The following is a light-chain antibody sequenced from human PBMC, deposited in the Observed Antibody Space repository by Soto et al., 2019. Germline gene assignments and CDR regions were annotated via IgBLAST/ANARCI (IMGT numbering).Light chain of an antibody. J-gene: IGKJ1*01. CDR3: QQSHNTPLT. CDR1: QRVGSY. V-gene: IGKV1-39*01. Sequence: DIQMTQSPSSLSASVGDRVTISCRASQRVGSYLNWYQQKPGKAPTLLIYSASELQSGVSSRFSGSGSGTHFTLTIRNLQPEDFAVYYCQQSHNTPLTFGQGTKVEI. CDR2: SAS.